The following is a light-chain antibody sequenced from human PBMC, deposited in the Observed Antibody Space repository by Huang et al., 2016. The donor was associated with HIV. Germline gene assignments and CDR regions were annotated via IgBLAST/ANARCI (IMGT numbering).Light chain of an antibody. Sequence: EIVLTQSPATLSLSPGERATLSCRASQSVSSVLAWYQQKPGQAPRLLIHDASNRATGIQARFSGSGSGTDFTLTISSLEPEDFAIYYCQQRNNWITFGQGTRLEIK. CDR3: QQRNNWIT. V-gene: IGKV3-11*01. J-gene: IGKJ5*01. CDR1: QSVSSV. CDR2: DAS.